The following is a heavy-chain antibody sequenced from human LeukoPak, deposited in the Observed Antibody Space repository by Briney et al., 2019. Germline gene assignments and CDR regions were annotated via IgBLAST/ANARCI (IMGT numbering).Heavy chain of an antibody. J-gene: IGHJ4*02. CDR1: GYTFTGKF. CDR2: INPSGGST. Sequence: GASVKVSCKASGYTFTGKFIHWVRQAPGQGLEWMGLINPSGGSTNYAQKFQDRVTMTRDTSTSTVYMDLSSLRSEDTAVYYCARGSNWRFDYWGQGTLVTVSS. CDR3: ARGSNWRFDY. V-gene: IGHV1-46*01. D-gene: IGHD7-27*01.